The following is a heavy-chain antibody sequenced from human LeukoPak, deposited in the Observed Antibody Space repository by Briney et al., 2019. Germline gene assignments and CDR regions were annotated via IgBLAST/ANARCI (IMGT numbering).Heavy chain of an antibody. CDR1: GFTFSSYW. CDR2: IYSGGST. Sequence: GGSLRLSCAASGFTFSSYWMSWVRQAPGKGLEWVSVIYSGGSTYYADSVKGRFTISRDNAKNSLYLQMNSLRAEDTAVYYCARDESEGCSGGSCYYYYGMDVWGQGTTVTVSS. V-gene: IGHV3-53*01. J-gene: IGHJ6*02. D-gene: IGHD2-15*01. CDR3: ARDESEGCSGGSCYYYYGMDV.